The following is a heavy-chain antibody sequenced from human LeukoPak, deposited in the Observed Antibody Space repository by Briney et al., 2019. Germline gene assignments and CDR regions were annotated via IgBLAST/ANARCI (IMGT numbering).Heavy chain of an antibody. CDR1: GRLIIKT. CDR3: ASRQGLGWHYVN. Sequence: PGGSLRLSCVDLGGRLIIKTKSWVRQVTGKGLEWVSGISDNGGSTYYADSVKGRFTISRDNSKNTLYLQMNSLRVEDTAIYYCASRQGLGWHYVNWGQGTLVTVSS. J-gene: IGHJ4*02. D-gene: IGHD3-10*02. CDR2: ISDNGGST. V-gene: IGHV3-23*01.